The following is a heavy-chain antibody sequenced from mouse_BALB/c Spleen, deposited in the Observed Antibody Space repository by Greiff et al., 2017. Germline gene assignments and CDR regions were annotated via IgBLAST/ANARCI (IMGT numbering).Heavy chain of an antibody. V-gene: IGHV7-3*02. CDR3: ARFLYYGNYPWPMDY. J-gene: IGHJ4*01. Sequence: EVMLVESGGGLVQPGGSLRLSCATSGFTFTDYYMSWVRQPPGKALEWLGFIRNKANGYTTEYSASVKGRFTITRDNSQSILYLQMNTLRAEDSATYYCARFLYYGNYPWPMDYWGQGTSVTVSS. CDR1: GFTFTDYY. CDR2: IRNKANGYTT. D-gene: IGHD2-1*01.